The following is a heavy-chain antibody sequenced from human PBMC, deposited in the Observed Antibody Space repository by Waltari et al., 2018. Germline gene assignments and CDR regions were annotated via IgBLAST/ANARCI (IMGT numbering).Heavy chain of an antibody. Sequence: EVQLVESGGNLVQPGESLRLSCAASGFTFSRFWMHWVRQGPGKGLVWVSRINRDGTSIGYADSVKGRFTISRDNAKNTLYLQMKSLRDEDTGVYYCARAATKTYSSPVPGRPYYYGMDVWGQGTTVTVSS. D-gene: IGHD3-22*01. CDR3: ARAATKTYSSPVPGRPYYYGMDV. CDR1: GFTFSRFW. CDR2: INRDGTSI. V-gene: IGHV3-74*01. J-gene: IGHJ6*02.